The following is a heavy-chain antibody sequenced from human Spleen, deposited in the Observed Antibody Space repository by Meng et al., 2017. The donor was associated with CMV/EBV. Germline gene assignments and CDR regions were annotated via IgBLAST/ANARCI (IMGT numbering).Heavy chain of an antibody. Sequence: SETLSLTCSVSGYSISSGYYWGWMRQPPGKGLEWIGSVYNRGSTNYNPSLKSRVTISLDTSKNQFSLRLSSVTAADTAVYYCAREELLILNGMDVWGQGTTVTVSS. CDR2: VYNRGST. CDR1: GYSISSGYY. CDR3: AREELLILNGMDV. V-gene: IGHV4-38-2*02. D-gene: IGHD3-10*01. J-gene: IGHJ6*02.